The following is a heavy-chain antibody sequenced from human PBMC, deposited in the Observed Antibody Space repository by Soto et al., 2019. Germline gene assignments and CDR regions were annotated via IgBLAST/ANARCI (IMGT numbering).Heavy chain of an antibody. CDR3: ARMYMVRGVIALMDV. V-gene: IGHV1-18*01. J-gene: IGHJ6*03. CDR2: ISAYNGNT. D-gene: IGHD3-10*01. Sequence: QVPLVQSGAEVKKPGASVKVSCKASGYTFTSYGISWVRQAPGQGLEWMGWISAYNGNTNYAQKLQGRDTMTTTTSTSTADMGLSSLRSHDTAVYYCARMYMVRGVIALMDVWDKGTTVTVYS. CDR1: GYTFTSYG.